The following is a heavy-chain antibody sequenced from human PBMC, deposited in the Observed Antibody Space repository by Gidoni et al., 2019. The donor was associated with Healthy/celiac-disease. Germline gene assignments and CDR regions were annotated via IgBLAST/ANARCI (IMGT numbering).Heavy chain of an antibody. D-gene: IGHD5-18*01. CDR3: AKGHDLWIQLWLSPLMDV. CDR2: ISGSGGST. V-gene: IGHV3-23*01. CDR1: GFPFSSYA. Sequence: EVQLLESGGGLVQPGGSLRLSCAASGFPFSSYAMSWVRQAPGKGLEGVSAISGSGGSTYYADSVKGRFTISRDNSKNTLYLQMNSLRAEDTAVYYCAKGHDLWIQLWLSPLMDVWGQGTTVTVSS. J-gene: IGHJ6*02.